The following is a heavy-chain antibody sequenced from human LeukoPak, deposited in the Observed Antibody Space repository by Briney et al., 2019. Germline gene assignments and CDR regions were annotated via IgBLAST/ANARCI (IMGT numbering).Heavy chain of an antibody. D-gene: IGHD3-3*01. CDR1: GASITSGDYY. CDR3: ARGRKRFLEWLLYLRAFDI. V-gene: IGHV4-30-4*08. CDR2: IYYSESA. Sequence: SQTLSLTCTVSGASITSGDYYWSWIRQPPGKGLEWIGYIYYSESAYYNPSLMSRLTISIDTSKNQFSLKLSSVTAADTAVYYCARGRKRFLEWLLYLRAFDIWGQGTMVTVSS. J-gene: IGHJ3*02.